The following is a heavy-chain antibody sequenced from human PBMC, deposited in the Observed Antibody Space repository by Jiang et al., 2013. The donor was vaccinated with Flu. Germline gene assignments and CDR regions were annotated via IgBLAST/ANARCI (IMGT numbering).Heavy chain of an antibody. CDR2: INYSGST. V-gene: IGHV4-31*03. D-gene: IGHD4-17*01. J-gene: IGHJ3*02. CDR1: GGSISSDGYY. CDR3: ARARYDYGDLDAFDI. Sequence: GSGLVKPSQTLSLTCTVSGGSISSDGYYWNWIRQHPGKGLEWIGYINYSGSTYYNPSLKSRVTVSVDTSKNQFSLKLSSVTAADTAVYYCARARYDYGDLDAFDIWGQGTMVTVSS.